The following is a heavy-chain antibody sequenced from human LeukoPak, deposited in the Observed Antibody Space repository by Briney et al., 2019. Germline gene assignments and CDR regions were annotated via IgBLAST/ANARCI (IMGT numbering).Heavy chain of an antibody. CDR2: IYYSGST. D-gene: IGHD5-12*01. J-gene: IGHJ5*02. Sequence: SETLSLTCTVSGGSVTGYYWSWIRQPPGKGLEWIGSIYYSGSTYYNPSLKSRVTISVDTSKNQFSLKLSSVTAADTAVYYCARDLGYGGFDWAPWGQGTLVTVSS. V-gene: IGHV4-39*07. CDR3: ARDLGYGGFDWAP. CDR1: GGSVTGYY.